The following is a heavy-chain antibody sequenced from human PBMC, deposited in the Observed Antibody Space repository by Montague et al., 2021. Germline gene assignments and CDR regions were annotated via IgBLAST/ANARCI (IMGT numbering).Heavy chain of an antibody. CDR3: ARDQGQGDCGGDCYVGLDY. Sequence: SLRLSCAASGFTFSNYWMSWVRQAPGKGLEWVANIKKDGSEKHYVDSVKGRLTIARDNAKNSLYLQMNSLIAEDTAVYFCARDQGQGDCGGDCYVGLDYWGQGTLVTVSS. J-gene: IGHJ4*02. D-gene: IGHD2-21*01. CDR2: IKKDGSEK. CDR1: GFTFSNYW. V-gene: IGHV3-7*01.